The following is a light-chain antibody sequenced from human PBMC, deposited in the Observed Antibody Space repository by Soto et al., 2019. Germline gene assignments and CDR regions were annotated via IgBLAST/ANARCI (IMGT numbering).Light chain of an antibody. CDR2: VAS. J-gene: IGKJ5*01. CDR1: QGISSY. Sequence: DIQLNQSPSFLSASIGDRVTLTCRASQGISSYLAWYQQKPGKAPKLLIYVASSLQGGVPSRFSGSGSGTDFTLTIGSLQPDDFATYYCQQSYSTPITFGQGTLLEIK. V-gene: IGKV1-39*01. CDR3: QQSYSTPIT.